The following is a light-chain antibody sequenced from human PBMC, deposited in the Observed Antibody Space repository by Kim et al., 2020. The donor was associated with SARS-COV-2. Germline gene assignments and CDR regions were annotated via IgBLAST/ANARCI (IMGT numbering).Light chain of an antibody. V-gene: IGLV3-25*03. J-gene: IGLJ3*02. CDR3: QSADSSGTWV. CDR2: KDS. Sequence: FPGQTARITCSGDALPKQYAYWYQQKPGQAPVLVIYKDSERPSGIPGRFSGSSSGTTVTLTISGVQAEDEADYYCQSADSSGTWVFGGGTQLTVL. CDR1: ALPKQY.